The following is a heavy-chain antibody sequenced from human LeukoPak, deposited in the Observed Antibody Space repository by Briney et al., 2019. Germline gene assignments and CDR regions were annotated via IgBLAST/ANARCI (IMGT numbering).Heavy chain of an antibody. CDR1: GYTFTGYH. Sequence: ASVKVSCKASGYTFTGYHMHWVRQAPGQGLEWMGRINPNSGGTNYAQKFQGRVTMTRDTSISTAYMELSRLRSDDTAVYYCARVRNFCSGGSCYSTLEYWGQGTLVTVSS. CDR2: INPNSGGT. D-gene: IGHD2-15*01. J-gene: IGHJ4*02. CDR3: ARVRNFCSGGSCYSTLEY. V-gene: IGHV1-2*06.